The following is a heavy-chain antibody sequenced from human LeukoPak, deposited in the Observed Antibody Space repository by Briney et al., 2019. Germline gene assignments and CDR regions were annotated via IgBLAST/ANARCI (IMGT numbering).Heavy chain of an antibody. J-gene: IGHJ5*02. CDR3: ARGVTTTLSIDP. V-gene: IGHV3-11*01. CDR1: GFTFSDYC. CDR2: ISSSGGSI. D-gene: IGHD1-1*01. Sequence: KPGGSLRLSCAASGFTFSDYCMCWLRQAPGKGLEWVSYISSSGGSIFYADSMKGRVTISRDDAKNSVDLQMDSLRAEDTAVYFCARGVTTTLSIDPWGQGTLVTVSS.